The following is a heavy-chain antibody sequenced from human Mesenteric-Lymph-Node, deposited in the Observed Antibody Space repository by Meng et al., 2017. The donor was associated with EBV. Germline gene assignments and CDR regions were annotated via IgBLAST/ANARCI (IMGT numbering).Heavy chain of an antibody. CDR2: MSGRGGST. Sequence: LRCGGGLVRTGGSLRISCAASGFTFSSYAMSWVRQAPGKGLEWVSSMSGRGGSTYYADSVKGRFTVSRDESKKMFFLQMNDLRADDTALYYCAKARIVGATKAMDYWGPGTLVTVSS. CDR1: GFTFSSYA. D-gene: IGHD1-26*01. CDR3: AKARIVGATKAMDY. V-gene: IGHV3-23*01. J-gene: IGHJ4*02.